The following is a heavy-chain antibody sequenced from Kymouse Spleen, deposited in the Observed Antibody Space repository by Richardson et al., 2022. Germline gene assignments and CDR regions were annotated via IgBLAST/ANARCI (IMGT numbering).Heavy chain of an antibody. CDR2: INHSGST. J-gene: IGHJ6*02. V-gene: IGHV4-34*01. Sequence: QVQLQQWGAGLLKPSETLSLTCAVYGGSFSGYYWSWIRQPPGKGLEWIGEINHSGSTNYNPSLKSRVTISVDTSKNQFSLKLSSVTAADTAVYYCARRVSLLWFGELLPPYYYYYYGMDVWGQGTTVTVSS. CDR3: ARRVSLLWFGELLPPYYYYYYGMDV. CDR1: GGSFSGYY. D-gene: IGHD3-10*01.